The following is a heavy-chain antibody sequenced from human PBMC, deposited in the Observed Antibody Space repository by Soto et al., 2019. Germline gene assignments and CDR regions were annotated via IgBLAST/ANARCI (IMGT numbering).Heavy chain of an antibody. CDR3: ARGLHSLFDY. Sequence: QVQLVESGGGVVQPGGSLRLSCAASGFTFSNYGMHWVRQAPGKGLEWVAVIWYDENNKYYADSVKGRFTISRDNSNNTLYVQMTSLRAEDTAVYYCARGLHSLFDYWGQGTLVTVSS. J-gene: IGHJ4*02. V-gene: IGHV3-33*01. CDR2: IWYDENNK. D-gene: IGHD2-21*01. CDR1: GFTFSNYG.